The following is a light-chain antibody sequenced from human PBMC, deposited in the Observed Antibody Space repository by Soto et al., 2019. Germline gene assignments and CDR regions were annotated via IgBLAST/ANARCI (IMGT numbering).Light chain of an antibody. CDR1: QSVSSY. V-gene: IGKV3-20*01. CDR2: GAS. Sequence: EVVLTQSPATLSLSPGDRATLSYRASQSVSSYFAWYQQKPGQAPRLLIYGASSRATGIPDRFSGSGSGTDFTLTISRLEPEDYAVYYCQQYGHSLWTFGQGTKVDIK. J-gene: IGKJ1*01. CDR3: QQYGHSLWT.